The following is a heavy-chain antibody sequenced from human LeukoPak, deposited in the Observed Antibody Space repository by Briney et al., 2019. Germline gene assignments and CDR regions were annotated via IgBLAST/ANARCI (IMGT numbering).Heavy chain of an antibody. CDR3: ARRMGTIPGYSSGWYL. Sequence: ASVKVSCKASGYTFTGYYMHWVRQAPGQGLEWMGWISPNSGGTNYAQKFQGRATMTRDTSISTAYMELSRLRSDDTAVYYCARRMGTIPGYSSGWYLWGQGTLVTVSS. D-gene: IGHD6-19*01. V-gene: IGHV1-2*02. CDR1: GYTFTGYY. CDR2: ISPNSGGT. J-gene: IGHJ4*02.